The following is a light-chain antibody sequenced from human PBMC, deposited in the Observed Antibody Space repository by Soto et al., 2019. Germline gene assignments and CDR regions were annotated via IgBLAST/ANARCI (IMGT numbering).Light chain of an antibody. J-gene: IGKJ1*01. V-gene: IGKV3-20*01. CDR3: QQYGRSPT. CDR1: QTVSSNY. Sequence: EIVLTQSPGTLSLSPGGRATLACRASQTVSSNYLAWYQQKPGQAPRLLIYGASSRATGIPDRFSGSGSATDFTLTISRLEPEDFAVYHCQQYGRSPTFGQGTKVEIK. CDR2: GAS.